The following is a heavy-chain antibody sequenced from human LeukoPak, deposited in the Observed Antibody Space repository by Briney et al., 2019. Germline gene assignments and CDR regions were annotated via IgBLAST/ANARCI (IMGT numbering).Heavy chain of an antibody. CDR1: GYTFTGYY. V-gene: IGHV1-2*02. J-gene: IGHJ4*02. Sequence: ASVKVSCKASGYTFTGYYMHWVRQAPEQGLEWMGWINPNSGGTNYAQKFQGRVTVTRDTSISTAYMELSRLRSDDTAVYYCARDLHYYDSSGPIGYWGQGTLVTVSS. CDR2: INPNSGGT. CDR3: ARDLHYYDSSGPIGY. D-gene: IGHD3-22*01.